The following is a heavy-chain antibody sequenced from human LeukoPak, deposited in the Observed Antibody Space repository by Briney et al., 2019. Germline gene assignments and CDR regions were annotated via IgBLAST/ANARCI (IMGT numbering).Heavy chain of an antibody. CDR3: AREGSGYHTYYFDY. V-gene: IGHV4-30-4*01. D-gene: IGHD3-22*01. Sequence: PSQTLSLTCTVSGGSISSGDYYWRWIRQPPGKGLEWIGYIYYSGSTYYNPSLKSRVTKSVDTSKNQFSLKLSSVTAADTAVYYCAREGSGYHTYYFDYWGQGTLVTVSS. CDR1: GGSISSGDYY. J-gene: IGHJ4*02. CDR2: IYYSGST.